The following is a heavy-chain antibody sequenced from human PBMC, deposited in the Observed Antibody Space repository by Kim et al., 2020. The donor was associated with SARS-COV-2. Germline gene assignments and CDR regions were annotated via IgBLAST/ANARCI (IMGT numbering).Heavy chain of an antibody. CDR1: GGSVSSGSYY. V-gene: IGHV4-61*01. D-gene: IGHD3-3*01. CDR2: IYYSGST. Sequence: SETLSLTCTVSGGSVSSGSYYWSWIRQPSGKGLEWIGYIYYSGSTNYNPPLKRRVTISVETSKNQFSLKLSSVTAADTAVYYCARVPGAAIIGEVIVGGGMDVWGKGTTVTVST. J-gene: IGHJ6*04. CDR3: ARVPGAAIIGEVIVGGGMDV.